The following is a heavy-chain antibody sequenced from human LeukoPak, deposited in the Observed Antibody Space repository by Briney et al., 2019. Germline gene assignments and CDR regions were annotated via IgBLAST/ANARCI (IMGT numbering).Heavy chain of an antibody. Sequence: GGSLRLSCAASGFTFSSYSMNWVRQAPGKGLEWVSSISSSSSYIYYADSVKGRFTISRDNAKNSLYLQMNSLRAEDTAVYYCARDPIAAAGASYFDYWGQGTLVTVSS. V-gene: IGHV3-21*01. CDR2: ISSSSSYI. J-gene: IGHJ4*02. CDR3: ARDPIAAAGASYFDY. D-gene: IGHD6-13*01. CDR1: GFTFSSYS.